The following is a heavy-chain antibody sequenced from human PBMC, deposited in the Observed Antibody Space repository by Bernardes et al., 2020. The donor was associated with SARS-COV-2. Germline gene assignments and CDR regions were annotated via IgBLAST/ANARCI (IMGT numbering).Heavy chain of an antibody. Sequence: GGSLKLSCAASGFTFSTYGMHWVRQAPGKGLEWVAHIWFDGSKKYYVDSVKGRFTVSRDNSRNTLYLQMNSLRVDDTALYYCARDGCSSTTCYSRGDLNHGMDVWGQGTTVTVSS. D-gene: IGHD2-2*01. J-gene: IGHJ6*02. CDR3: ARDGCSSTTCYSRGDLNHGMDV. CDR1: GFTFSTYG. CDR2: IWFDGSKK. V-gene: IGHV3-33*01.